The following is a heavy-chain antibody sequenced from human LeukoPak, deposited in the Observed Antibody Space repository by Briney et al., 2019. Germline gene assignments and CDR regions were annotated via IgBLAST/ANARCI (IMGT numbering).Heavy chain of an antibody. J-gene: IGHJ4*02. CDR3: AGLRTGSFDY. CDR1: GFTSSSYW. D-gene: IGHD1-14*01. V-gene: IGHV3-7*01. Sequence: GGSLRLSCAASGFTSSSYWMSWVRQAPGKGPEWVASIKQDGSEQYYVDSAKGRFTISRDNAKNSLYLQMSSLRVEDTAVYYCAGLRTGSFDYWGLGTLVTVSS. CDR2: IKQDGSEQ.